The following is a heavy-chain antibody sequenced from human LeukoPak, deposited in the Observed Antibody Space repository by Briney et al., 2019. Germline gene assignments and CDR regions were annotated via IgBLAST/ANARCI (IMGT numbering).Heavy chain of an antibody. CDR3: ARESYWGSSGKGFDS. D-gene: IGHD7-27*01. Sequence: QPGGSLRLSCAASGFIFTSYSMNWVRQAPGKGLEWGSYISSPSTNIYYVDSVKSRFTISSDNAKNTMYLQMNSLRDEDTAVYYCARESYWGSSGKGFDSWGQGTLVTVSS. CDR1: GFIFTSYS. J-gene: IGHJ4*02. CDR2: ISSPSTNI. V-gene: IGHV3-48*02.